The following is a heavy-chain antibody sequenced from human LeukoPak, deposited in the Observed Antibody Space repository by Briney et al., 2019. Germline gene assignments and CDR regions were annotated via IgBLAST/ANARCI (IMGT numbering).Heavy chain of an antibody. J-gene: IGHJ4*02. V-gene: IGHV3-33*05. CDR1: EFTFSSYG. CDR2: ISFDGSNK. D-gene: IGHD7-27*01. Sequence: GGSLRLSCAASEFTFSSYGMHWVRQAPGKGLEWVALISFDGSNKYYADSVKGRFTISRDNSKNTLYLQMNSLRAEDTALYYCTSKLGNFFDDWGQGTLVPVSS. CDR3: TSKLGNFFDD.